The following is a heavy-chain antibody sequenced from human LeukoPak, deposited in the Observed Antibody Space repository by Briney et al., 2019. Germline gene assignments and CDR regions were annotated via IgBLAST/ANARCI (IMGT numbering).Heavy chain of an antibody. CDR2: ISAYNGNT. CDR3: ARDSFLVGATSFDY. Sequence: GASVKVSCKASGYTFTSYGVSWVRQAPGQGLEWMGWISAYNGNTNYAQKLQGRVTMTTDTSTSTAYMELRSLRSDDTAVYYCARDSFLVGATSFDYWGQGTLVTVSS. D-gene: IGHD1-26*01. J-gene: IGHJ4*02. V-gene: IGHV1-18*01. CDR1: GYTFTSYG.